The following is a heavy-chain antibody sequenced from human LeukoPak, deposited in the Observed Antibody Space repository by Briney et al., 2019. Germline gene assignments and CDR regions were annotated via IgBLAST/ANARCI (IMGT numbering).Heavy chain of an antibody. J-gene: IGHJ4*02. CDR1: GFTFSTYN. D-gene: IGHD3-3*01. CDR2: ISYDRSDK. CDR3: AKDLGDYHFWSGDGFDY. Sequence: GRSLRPFCAASGFTFSTYNMHWVRQAPGKGLEWVAVISYDRSDKYYADSVKGRFTISRDNSKKTLYLQMNSLRPEDTAVYYCAKDLGDYHFWSGDGFDYRGQGTLVTVSS. V-gene: IGHV3-30*18.